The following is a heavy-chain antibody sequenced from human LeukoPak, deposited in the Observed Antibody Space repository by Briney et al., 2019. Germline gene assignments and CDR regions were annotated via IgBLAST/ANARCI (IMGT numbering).Heavy chain of an antibody. D-gene: IGHD4/OR15-4a*01. CDR1: GGSISSGSHF. V-gene: IGHV4-39*01. J-gene: IGHJ5*02. CDR2: IYSSGSP. Sequence: KPSETLSLTCTVSGGSISSGSHFWAWIRQPPGKGLEWIGGIYSSGSPSYSPSLRSRVTMSVDTSKNQFSLKMSSVSAADTAVYHCATSEGATWGQGTLVTVSS. CDR3: ATSEGAT.